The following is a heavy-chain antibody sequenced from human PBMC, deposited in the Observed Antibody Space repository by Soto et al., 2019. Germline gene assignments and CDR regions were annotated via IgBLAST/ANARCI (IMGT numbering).Heavy chain of an antibody. CDR3: TTDLFPPGGSGDFDY. Sequence: PGGSLRLSCAASGFTFSDAWMSWVRQAPGKGLEWVGRIKSKFDGGATDYASPVKGRFTISRDDSKETLNLVMNNLKTEDTAVYFCTTDLFPPGGSGDFDYWGQGTLVTVSS. J-gene: IGHJ4*02. V-gene: IGHV3-15*01. D-gene: IGHD5-12*01. CDR1: GFTFSDAW. CDR2: IKSKFDGGAT.